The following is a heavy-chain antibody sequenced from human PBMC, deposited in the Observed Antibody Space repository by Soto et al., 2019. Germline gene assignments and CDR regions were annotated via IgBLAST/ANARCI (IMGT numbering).Heavy chain of an antibody. J-gene: IGHJ6*02. V-gene: IGHV5-10-1*01. CDR1: GFSLSSYW. D-gene: IGHD4-4*01. CDR3: ARVGHDYSNSGMDV. CDR2: IDPSDSRT. Sequence: DSLTISRKGSGFSLSSYWINLVRQMPGKGLEWMGKIDPSDSRTTYSPSFQGHVTISVDKSISTAYLQWSSVKASDTAMYYCARVGHDYSNSGMDVWGQGTTVTVSS.